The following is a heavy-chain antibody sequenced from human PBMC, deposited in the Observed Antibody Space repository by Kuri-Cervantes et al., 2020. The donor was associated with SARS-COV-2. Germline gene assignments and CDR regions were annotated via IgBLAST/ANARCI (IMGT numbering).Heavy chain of an antibody. CDR3: ARDWGYSYAEGAFDI. CDR2: IYYSGST. CDR1: GCSISSYY. V-gene: IGHV4-59*01. Sequence: SEILSLTCHVSGCSISSYYWSWIRQPPGKGLEWIGYIYYSGSTNYNPSLKSRVTISVDTSKNLFSLKLSSVTAADTAVYYCARDWGYSYAEGAFDIWGQGTMVTVSS. J-gene: IGHJ3*02. D-gene: IGHD5-18*01.